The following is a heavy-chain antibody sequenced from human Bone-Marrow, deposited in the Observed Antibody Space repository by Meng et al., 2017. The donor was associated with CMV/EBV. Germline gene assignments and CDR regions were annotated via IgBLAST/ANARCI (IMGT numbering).Heavy chain of an antibody. D-gene: IGHD2-2*01. CDR2: ISSSGSTI. CDR3: AREVMVPAASHSDAFDI. Sequence: GGSLRLSCAASGFTFSDYYMSWIRQAPGKGLEWVSYISSSGSTIYYADSVKGRFTISRDNAKNSLYLQMNSLRAEDTAVYYCAREVMVPAASHSDAFDIWGQGTMVTVSS. V-gene: IGHV3-11*01. CDR1: GFTFSDYY. J-gene: IGHJ3*02.